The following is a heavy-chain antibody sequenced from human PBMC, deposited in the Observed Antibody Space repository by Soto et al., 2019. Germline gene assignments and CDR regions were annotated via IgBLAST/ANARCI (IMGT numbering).Heavy chain of an antibody. CDR3: ARSTDRYFLDY. CDR1: GYTFINYY. CDR2: INPSSGAT. D-gene: IGHD1-1*01. J-gene: IGHJ4*02. Sequence: AAVKVSCKASGYTFINYYLHWVRQAPGQGLEWLGMINPSSGATTSAQKFQARVTMTRGSSPRTDDLGLSSLRSDSTAVDYCARSTDRYFLDYWGQGTLVTVSS. V-gene: IGHV1-46*01.